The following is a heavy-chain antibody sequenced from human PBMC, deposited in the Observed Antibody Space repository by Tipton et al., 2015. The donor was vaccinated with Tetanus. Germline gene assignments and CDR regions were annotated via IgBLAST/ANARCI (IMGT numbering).Heavy chain of an antibody. Sequence: GLVKPSETLSLTCTVSGGSISTYDSYWVWIRQSPGEGLEWIGSIYYSRSTSYYNPSLKSRVTISADTSKNHFSLELNSVTAADTAVYYCARRGGDFLTGYYDSWGQGTLVTVSS. D-gene: IGHD3-9*01. CDR2: IYYSRSTS. V-gene: IGHV4-39*02. J-gene: IGHJ4*02. CDR1: GGSISTYDSY. CDR3: ARRGGDFLTGYYDS.